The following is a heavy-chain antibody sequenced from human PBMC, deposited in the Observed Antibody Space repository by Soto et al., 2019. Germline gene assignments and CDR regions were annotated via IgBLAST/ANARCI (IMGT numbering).Heavy chain of an antibody. J-gene: IGHJ4*02. CDR2: ISRSSRNI. D-gene: IGHD3-9*01. CDR3: AKGGATYGLLTHDY. Sequence: EVQLVESGGGLVKPGGSLTLSCAASGFTFSNYTMNWVRQAPGKGLEWVSSISRSSRNIYYADSVKGRFTISRDNSRDTLYLQMNSLTAEDTAVYYCAKGGATYGLLTHDYWGQGTLVTVSA. V-gene: IGHV3-21*04. CDR1: GFTFSNYT.